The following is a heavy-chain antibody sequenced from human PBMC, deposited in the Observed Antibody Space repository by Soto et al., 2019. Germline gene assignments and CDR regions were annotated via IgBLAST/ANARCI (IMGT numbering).Heavy chain of an antibody. CDR1: GFTFTNYV. V-gene: IGHV3-23*01. Sequence: GGSLRLPCAASGFTFTNYVMSWVRQAPGKGLEWVSAITTSGGNTYYADSVRGRFTISRDNSKNTLYLQMNSLRAEDTAVYYCAIDYYFDYWGQGTLVTVSS. CDR2: ITTSGGNT. D-gene: IGHD3-9*01. J-gene: IGHJ4*02. CDR3: AIDYYFDY.